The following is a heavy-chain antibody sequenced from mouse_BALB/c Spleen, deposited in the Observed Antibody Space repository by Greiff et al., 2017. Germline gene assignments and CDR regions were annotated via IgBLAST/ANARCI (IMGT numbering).Heavy chain of an antibody. CDR3: AREKYGPYATFAY. CDR2: IYPGDGDT. D-gene: IGHD2-10*02. CDR1: GYAFSSYW. J-gene: IGHJ3*01. Sequence: VQLQQSGAELVRPGSSVKISCKASGYAFSSYWMNWVKQRPGQGLEWIGQIYPGDGDTNYNGKFKGKATLTADKSSSTAYMQLSSLTSEDSAVYFCAREKYGPYATFAYWGQGALVTVSA. V-gene: IGHV1-80*01.